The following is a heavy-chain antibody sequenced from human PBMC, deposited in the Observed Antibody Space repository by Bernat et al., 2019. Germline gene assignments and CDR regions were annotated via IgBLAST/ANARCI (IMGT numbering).Heavy chain of an antibody. CDR2: IYSGGNT. D-gene: IGHD2-15*01. CDR1: GFTVSSNY. V-gene: IGHV3-53*05. J-gene: IGHJ4*02. Sequence: EVQLVETGGGLIQPGGSLRLSCAASGFTVSSNYMSWVRQAPGKGLEWVSVIYSGGNTYYADSVKGRFTISRDNSKNTLYLQMNSLRAEDTAVYYRARGDCSGGSCYSLYYWGQGTLVTVSS. CDR3: ARGDCSGGSCYSLYY.